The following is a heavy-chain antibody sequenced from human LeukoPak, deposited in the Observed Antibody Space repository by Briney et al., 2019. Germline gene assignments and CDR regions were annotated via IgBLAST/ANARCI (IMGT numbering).Heavy chain of an antibody. CDR1: GGSISSCY. CDR3: AREHNDSSGYYYYFDY. Sequence: SETLSLTCTVPGGSISSCYWSWIRQPPGKGLEWIGYIYYSGSTNYNPSLKSRVTISVDTSKNQFSLKLSSVTAADTAVYYCAREHNDSSGYYYYFDYWGQGTLVTVSS. CDR2: IYYSGST. J-gene: IGHJ4*02. D-gene: IGHD3-22*01. V-gene: IGHV4-59*12.